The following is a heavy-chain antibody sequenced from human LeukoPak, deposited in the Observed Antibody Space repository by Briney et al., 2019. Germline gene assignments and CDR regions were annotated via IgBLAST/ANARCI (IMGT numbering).Heavy chain of an antibody. CDR3: ALGRRIAAAGTEYYFDY. J-gene: IGHJ4*02. CDR2: IKRDGSEK. CDR1: GFTFSTYW. Sequence: GGSLRLSCSASGFTFSTYWMSWVRQGPEKGLEWVANIKRDGSEKNYVDSVKGRFTISRDNAKNSLYLQMNSLRAEDTAVYYCALGRRIAAAGTEYYFDYWGQGTLVTVSS. D-gene: IGHD6-13*01. V-gene: IGHV3-7*01.